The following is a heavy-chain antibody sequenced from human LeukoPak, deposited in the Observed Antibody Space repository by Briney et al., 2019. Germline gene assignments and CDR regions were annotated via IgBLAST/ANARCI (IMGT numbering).Heavy chain of an antibody. Sequence: PGGSLRLSCAASGFTFSSYEMNWVRQAPGKGLEWVSYISSSGSTIYYADSVKGRFTISRDNAKNSLYLQMISLRAEDTAVYYCAREYSSSWYPYFDYWGQGTLVTVSS. J-gene: IGHJ4*02. V-gene: IGHV3-48*03. CDR3: AREYSSSWYPYFDY. D-gene: IGHD6-13*01. CDR1: GFTFSSYE. CDR2: ISSSGSTI.